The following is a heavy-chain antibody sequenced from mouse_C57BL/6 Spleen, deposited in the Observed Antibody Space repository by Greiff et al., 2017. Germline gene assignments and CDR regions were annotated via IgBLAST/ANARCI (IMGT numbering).Heavy chain of an antibody. J-gene: IGHJ1*03. Sequence: VQLKESGPELVKPGASVKISCKASGYSFTDYNMNWVKQSNGKSLEWIGVINPNYGTTSYNQKFKGKATLTVDQSSSTAYMHLNSLTSEDSAVYYCARDYYGSSYVGWYFDVWGTGTTVTVSS. CDR1: GYSFTDYN. CDR3: ARDYYGSSYVGWYFDV. V-gene: IGHV1-39*01. D-gene: IGHD1-1*01. CDR2: INPNYGTT.